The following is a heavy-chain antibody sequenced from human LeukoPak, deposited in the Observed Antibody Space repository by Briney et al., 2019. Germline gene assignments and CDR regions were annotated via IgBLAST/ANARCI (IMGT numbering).Heavy chain of an antibody. D-gene: IGHD3-22*01. Sequence: GGSLRLSCAASGFTVSSSYMSWVRQAPGKGLEWVSVIYSGGSTYYADSVKGRFTISRDNSKNTLYLQVNSLRAEDTAVYYCARDRVIGSGYYYFDYWGQGTLVTVSS. V-gene: IGHV3-53*01. J-gene: IGHJ4*02. CDR2: IYSGGST. CDR3: ARDRVIGSGYYYFDY. CDR1: GFTVSSSY.